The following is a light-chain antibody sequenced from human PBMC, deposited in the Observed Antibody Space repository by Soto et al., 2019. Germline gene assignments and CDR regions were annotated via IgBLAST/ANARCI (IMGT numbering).Light chain of an antibody. CDR2: GAS. Sequence: EIVMTQSPATLSVSPGERATLSCRASPSVSSNLAWYQQKPGQAPRLLIYGASTRATGIPARFSGSGSGTEFTLTVSSLQSEDFAVYYCQQYNNWPPAWTFGKGTKVEIK. J-gene: IGKJ1*01. CDR3: QQYNNWPPAWT. CDR1: PSVSSN. V-gene: IGKV3-15*01.